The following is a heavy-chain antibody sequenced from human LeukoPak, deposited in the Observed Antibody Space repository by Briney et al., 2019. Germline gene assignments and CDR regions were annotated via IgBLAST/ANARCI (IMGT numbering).Heavy chain of an antibody. CDR1: EFSVGSNY. V-gene: IGHV3-66*01. CDR3: AKAGNYYGSGSHDAFDI. J-gene: IGHJ3*02. Sequence: PGGSLRLSCAASEFSVGSNYMTWVRQAPGKGLEWVSLIYSGGSTYYADSVKGRFTISRDNSKNTLYLQMNSLRAEDTAVYYCAKAGNYYGSGSHDAFDIWGQGTMVTVSS. D-gene: IGHD3-10*01. CDR2: IYSGGST.